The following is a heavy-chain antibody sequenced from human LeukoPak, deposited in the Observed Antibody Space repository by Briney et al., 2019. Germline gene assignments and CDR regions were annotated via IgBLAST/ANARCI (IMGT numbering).Heavy chain of an antibody. D-gene: IGHD3-22*01. Sequence: GGSLRLSCAASGFTFSSYAMSWVRQAPGKGLEWVSAISGSGGSTYYADSVKGRFTISRDNAKNSLYLQMNSLRAEDTAVYYCARGGYYYDSSGYYYPYWGQGTLVTVSS. J-gene: IGHJ4*02. CDR1: GFTFSSYA. CDR2: ISGSGGST. V-gene: IGHV3-23*01. CDR3: ARGGYYYDSSGYYYPY.